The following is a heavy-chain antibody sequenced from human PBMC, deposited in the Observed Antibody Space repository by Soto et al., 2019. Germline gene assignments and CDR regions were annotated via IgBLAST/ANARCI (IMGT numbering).Heavy chain of an antibody. D-gene: IGHD3-3*01. CDR2: ISYDGNNK. Sequence: GGSLRLPCAPSGFNLNTFGIHWVRPAPGKGLEWVSVISYDGNNKFYADSVTGRFTIARDTSKNTVYLQMNSLRPDDTAVYYCAKDAQSYECWSAYSHWGQGTLVTVSS. V-gene: IGHV3-30*18. CDR3: AKDAQSYECWSAYSH. CDR1: GFNLNTFG. J-gene: IGHJ4*02.